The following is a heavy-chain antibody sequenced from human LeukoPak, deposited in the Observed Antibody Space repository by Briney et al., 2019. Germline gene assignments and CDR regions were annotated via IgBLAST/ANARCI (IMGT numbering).Heavy chain of an antibody. CDR1: GYTFTGYY. J-gene: IGHJ3*02. D-gene: IGHD3-22*01. CDR3: VRDVRASGYYWGAFDI. V-gene: IGHV1-2*02. CDR2: VNPNSGAT. Sequence: GASVKVSCKASGYTFTGYYMHWVRQAPGQGLEWMGWVNPNSGATNYAQNFQGRVTMTRDTSINTAYMELSSLRSDDTAVYYCVRDVRASGYYWGAFDIWGQGTMITVSS.